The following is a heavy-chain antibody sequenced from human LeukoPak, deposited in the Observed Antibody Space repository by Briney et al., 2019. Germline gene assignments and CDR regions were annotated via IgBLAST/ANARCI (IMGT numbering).Heavy chain of an antibody. J-gene: IGHJ5*02. CDR1: GYTFTSYG. CDR3: ARDGEYLRSDCFDP. D-gene: IGHD4-17*01. CDR2: ISAYNGNT. V-gene: IGHV1-18*01. Sequence: APVKLSCSASGYTFTSYGISRVRQAPGQGLEWMGWISAYNGNTNYAQKLQGRVTMTTDTSTSTAYMELRSLRSDDTAVYYCARDGEYLRSDCFDPWGQGTLVTVSS.